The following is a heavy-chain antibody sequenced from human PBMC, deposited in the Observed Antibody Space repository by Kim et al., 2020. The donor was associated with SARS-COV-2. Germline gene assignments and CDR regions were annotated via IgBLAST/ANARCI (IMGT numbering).Heavy chain of an antibody. J-gene: IGHJ4*02. V-gene: IGHV3-53*01. Sequence: IYSGGSTYYADSVKGRFTISRDNSKNTLYLQMNSLRAEDTAVYYCARDKYWGQGTLVTVSS. CDR3: ARDKY. CDR2: IYSGGST.